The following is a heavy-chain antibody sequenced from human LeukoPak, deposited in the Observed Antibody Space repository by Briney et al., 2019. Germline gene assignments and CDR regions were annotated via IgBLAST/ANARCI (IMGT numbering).Heavy chain of an antibody. J-gene: IGHJ4*02. CDR2: IYYSGST. CDR3: ARWWLREGNPRSVDY. Sequence: SETLSLTCTVSGGSISSSSYYWGWIRQPPGKGLEWIGSIYYSGSTYYNPSLKSRVTISVDTSKNQFSLKLSSVTAADTAVYYCARWWLREGNPRSVDYWGQGTLVTVSS. CDR1: GGSISSSSYY. D-gene: IGHD5-12*01. V-gene: IGHV4-39*01.